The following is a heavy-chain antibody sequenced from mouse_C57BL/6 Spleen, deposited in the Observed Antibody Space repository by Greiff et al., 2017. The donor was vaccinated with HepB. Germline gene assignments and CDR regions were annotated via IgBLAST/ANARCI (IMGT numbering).Heavy chain of an antibody. CDR2: IYPGDGDT. CDR3: ARAAQARDY. Sequence: VQLQQSGAELVKPGASVKISCKASGYAFSSHWMNWVKQRPGKGLEWIGQIYPGDGDTNYNGKFKGKATLTADKSSSTAYMQPSSLTSEDSAVYFCARAAQARDYWGQGTTLTVSS. D-gene: IGHD3-2*02. J-gene: IGHJ2*01. V-gene: IGHV1-80*01. CDR1: GYAFSSHW.